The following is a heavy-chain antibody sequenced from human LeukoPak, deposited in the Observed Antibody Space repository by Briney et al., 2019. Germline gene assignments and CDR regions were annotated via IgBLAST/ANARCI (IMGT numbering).Heavy chain of an antibody. V-gene: IGHV4-59*08. CDR3: ARHARYCTGGSCYPPYFDY. CDR1: GGSISSYY. CDR2: IYYSGST. Sequence: SETLSLTCTVSGGSISSYYWSWIRQPPGQGLEWIGYIYYSGSTNYNPSLKSRVTISVDTSKNQFSLKLSSVTAADTAVYYCARHARYCTGGSCYPPYFDYWGQGTLVTVSS. J-gene: IGHJ4*02. D-gene: IGHD2-15*01.